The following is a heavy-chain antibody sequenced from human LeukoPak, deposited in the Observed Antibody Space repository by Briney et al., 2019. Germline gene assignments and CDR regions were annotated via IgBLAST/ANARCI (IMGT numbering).Heavy chain of an antibody. CDR1: GFTFSSDW. D-gene: IGHD3-3*01. CDR2: IKQDGSEK. V-gene: IGHV3-7*01. Sequence: GGSLRLSCAASGFTFSSDWMSWVRQAPGKGLEWVANIKQDGSEKYYVDSVKGRFTISRDNAKNSLYLQMNSLRAEDTAVYYCAREGLAYDFWSGPDAFDIWGQGTMVTVSS. CDR3: AREGLAYDFWSGPDAFDI. J-gene: IGHJ3*02.